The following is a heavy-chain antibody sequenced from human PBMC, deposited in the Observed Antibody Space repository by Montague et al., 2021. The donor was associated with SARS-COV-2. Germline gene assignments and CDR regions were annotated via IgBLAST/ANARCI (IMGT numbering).Heavy chain of an antibody. CDR2: IYYSGST. CDR3: ARPKYSNSWYVDY. J-gene: IGHJ4*02. V-gene: IGHV4-39*01. Sequence: SETLSLTCTVSGGSISSSSYYWGWIRQPPGKGLEWIGSIYYSGSTYYNPSLKSRVTISVDTSKNQSSLKLSSVTAADTAVYYCARPKYSNSWYVDYWGQGTLVTVSS. D-gene: IGHD6-13*01. CDR1: GGSISSSSYY.